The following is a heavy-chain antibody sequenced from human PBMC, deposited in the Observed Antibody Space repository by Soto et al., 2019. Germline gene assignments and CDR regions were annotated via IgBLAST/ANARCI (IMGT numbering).Heavy chain of an antibody. Sequence: QVQLVQSGAEVKKPGASVKVSCKASGYTFTSYYMHWVRQAPGQGLEWMGIINPSGGSTSYAQKFQGRVTMTRDTSTSTVYMELSGLRSEDTAVYYCARDSGGTPFDYWGQGTLVTVSS. D-gene: IGHD3-16*01. J-gene: IGHJ4*02. CDR3: ARDSGGTPFDY. CDR1: GYTFTSYY. CDR2: INPSGGST. V-gene: IGHV1-46*01.